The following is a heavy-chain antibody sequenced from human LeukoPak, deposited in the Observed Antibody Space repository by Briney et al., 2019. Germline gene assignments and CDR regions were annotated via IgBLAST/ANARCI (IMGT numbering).Heavy chain of an antibody. CDR2: ISSSGSTI. V-gene: IGHV3-48*03. CDR1: GFTLSSYE. J-gene: IGHJ6*04. CDR3: ARVSRVYYGMDV. D-gene: IGHD2-2*01. Sequence: TGGSLRLSCSASGFTLSSYEMNWVRQAPGKGLEWVSYISSSGSTIYYADSVKGRFTISRDNAKNSLYLQMNSLRAEDTAVYYCARVSRVYYGMDVWGKGTTVTVSS.